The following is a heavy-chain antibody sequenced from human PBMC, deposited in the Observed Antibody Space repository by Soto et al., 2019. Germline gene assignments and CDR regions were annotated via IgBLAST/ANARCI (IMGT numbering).Heavy chain of an antibody. D-gene: IGHD2-15*01. J-gene: IGHJ3*02. CDR3: ARELGYCSGGNCYSLNAFDI. CDR2: IYYSGST. Sequence: QLQLQESGPGLVKPSETLSLTCTVSGGSISISGYYWVLIRQPPGKGLGWIASIYYSGSTYYNPSLKSRVTIYGDTSKNQFSLKLSSVTAADTAVYYCARELGYCSGGNCYSLNAFDIWGQGTMVTVSS. V-gene: IGHV4-39*01. CDR1: GGSISISGYY.